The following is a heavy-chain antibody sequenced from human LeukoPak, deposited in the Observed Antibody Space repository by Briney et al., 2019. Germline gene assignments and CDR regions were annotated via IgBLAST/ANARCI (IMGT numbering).Heavy chain of an antibody. CDR3: ARDATPRQYSSGWPVDY. V-gene: IGHV1-18*01. CDR1: GYTFTSYG. Sequence: GASVKVSCKASGYTFTSYGISWVRQAPGQGLEWMGWISAYNGNTNYAQKLQGRVTMTTDTSTSTAYMELRSLRSDDTAVYYCARDATPRQYSSGWPVDYWGQGTLVTVSS. CDR2: ISAYNGNT. D-gene: IGHD6-19*01. J-gene: IGHJ4*02.